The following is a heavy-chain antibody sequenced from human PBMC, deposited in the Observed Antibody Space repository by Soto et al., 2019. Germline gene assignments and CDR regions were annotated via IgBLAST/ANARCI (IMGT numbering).Heavy chain of an antibody. J-gene: IGHJ6*02. CDR3: AREGTMVRGVSRSYYYYGMDV. D-gene: IGHD3-10*01. Sequence: QVQLQESGPGLVKPSQTLSLTCTVSGGSISSGGYYWSWIRQHPGKGLEWIGYIYYSGSTYYNPSLXXXFTISVDTAKXXFXLXXSSVSAADTAVYYCAREGTMVRGVSRSYYYYGMDVWGQGTTVTVSS. V-gene: IGHV4-31*01. CDR1: GGSISSGGYY. CDR2: IYYSGST.